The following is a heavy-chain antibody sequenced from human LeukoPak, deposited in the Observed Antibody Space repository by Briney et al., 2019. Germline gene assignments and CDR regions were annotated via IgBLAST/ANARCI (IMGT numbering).Heavy chain of an antibody. CDR1: GGSISSYY. CDR3: AREAYYYDSSGQSTLGY. J-gene: IGHJ4*02. D-gene: IGHD3-22*01. Sequence: PSETLSLTCTVSGGSISSYYWSWIRQPPGKGLEWIGYIYYSGSTNYNPSLKSRVTMSVDTSKNQFSLKLSSVTAADTAVYYCAREAYYYDSSGQSTLGYWGQGTLVTVSS. CDR2: IYYSGST. V-gene: IGHV4-59*12.